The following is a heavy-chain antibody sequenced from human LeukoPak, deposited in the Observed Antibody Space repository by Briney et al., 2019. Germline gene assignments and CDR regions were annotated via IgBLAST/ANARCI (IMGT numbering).Heavy chain of an antibody. Sequence: ASVKVSCKASGYTFTGYYMHWVRQAPGQGLEWMGWINPNSGGTNYAQKFQGRVTMTRDTSISTAYMELSRLRSDDTAVYYCARDCSGGSCPYGDAFDIWGQGTMVTVSS. V-gene: IGHV1-2*02. CDR3: ARDCSGGSCPYGDAFDI. CDR1: GYTFTGYY. D-gene: IGHD2-15*01. J-gene: IGHJ3*02. CDR2: INPNSGGT.